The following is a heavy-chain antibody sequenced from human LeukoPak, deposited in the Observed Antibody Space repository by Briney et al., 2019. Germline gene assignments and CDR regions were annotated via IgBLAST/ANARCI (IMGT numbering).Heavy chain of an antibody. V-gene: IGHV4-38-2*02. CDR3: ARDYKFRTVTTQYDY. D-gene: IGHD4-17*01. CDR2: IYHSGST. J-gene: IGHJ4*02. Sequence: PSETLSLTCTVSGYSISSGYYWGWIRQPPGKGLEWIGSIYHSGSTYYNPSLKSRVTISVDTSKNQFSLKLSSVTAADTAVYYCARDYKFRTVTTQYDYWGQGTLVTVSS. CDR1: GYSISSGYY.